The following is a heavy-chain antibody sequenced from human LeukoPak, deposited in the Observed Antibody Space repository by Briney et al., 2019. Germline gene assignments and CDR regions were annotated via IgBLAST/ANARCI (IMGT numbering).Heavy chain of an antibody. Sequence: GGSLRLSCAASGFTLSSYAMSWVRQAPGKGLEWVSLISGNAGSTYYADSVKGRFTISRDITKNTLYLQMNSLRAEDTATYYAKDGLQSSEWLPPLNYWGQGTLVTVSS. J-gene: IGHJ4*02. CDR1: GFTLSSYA. V-gene: IGHV3-23*01. D-gene: IGHD3-3*01. CDR2: ISGNAGST. CDR3: AKDGLQSSEWLPPLNY.